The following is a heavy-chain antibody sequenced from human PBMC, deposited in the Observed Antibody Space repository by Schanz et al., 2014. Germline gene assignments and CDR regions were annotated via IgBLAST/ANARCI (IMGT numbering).Heavy chain of an antibody. J-gene: IGHJ3*02. CDR3: VTEKRMESGTWAKAFDI. D-gene: IGHD3-3*01. CDR2: INPYDDTI. CDR1: NYIFTKYY. V-gene: IGHV1-46*01. Sequence: QVQLVQSGAEVMKPGASVKLSCKASNYIFTKYYIHCVRQAPGQGLEWMGLINPYDDTIDYAKKFQGRFTMTRDTSTTTVYMELSSLRSDDTAMYYCVTEKRMESGTWAKAFDIWGQGTWVTVSS.